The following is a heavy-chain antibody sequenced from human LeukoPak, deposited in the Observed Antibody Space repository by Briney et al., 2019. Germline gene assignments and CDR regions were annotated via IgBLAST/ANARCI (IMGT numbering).Heavy chain of an antibody. CDR1: GVTFSNYA. J-gene: IGHJ4*02. Sequence: GGSLRLSCAASGVTFSNYAMHWVRQTPGKGLEWVASIKHDGSEKNYVDSVKGRFTISRDNAKNSLYVEMNNLRGEDTAVYYCARDNFDWRPLDCWGQGTLVTVSS. V-gene: IGHV3-7*03. D-gene: IGHD3-9*01. CDR2: IKHDGSEK. CDR3: ARDNFDWRPLDC.